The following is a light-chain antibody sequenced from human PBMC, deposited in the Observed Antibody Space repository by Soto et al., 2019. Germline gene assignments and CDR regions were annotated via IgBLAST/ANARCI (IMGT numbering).Light chain of an antibody. CDR2: AAS. V-gene: IGKV1-27*01. CDR1: QGIGNF. J-gene: IGKJ1*01. Sequence: DIQMTQSPSSLSASIGDKVTIPCRASQGIGNFLAWYQQKPGKPPKLLMYAASSLQSGVPSRFSGSGVGTDFTLTISSLQPEDVASYYCQKYDSAPWTFGQGTKVEIK. CDR3: QKYDSAPWT.